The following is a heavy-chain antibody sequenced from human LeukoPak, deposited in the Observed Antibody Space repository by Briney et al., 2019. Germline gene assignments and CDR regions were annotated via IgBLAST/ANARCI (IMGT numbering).Heavy chain of an antibody. J-gene: IGHJ4*02. CDR2: ISGSGGST. D-gene: IGHD4-17*01. CDR3: AKAILTTVVTDYYFDY. CDR1: GFTFSSYA. Sequence: GGSLRLSCAASGFTFSSYAMSWVRQAPGKGLEWVSAISGSGGSTYYADSVKGRFTISRDNSKNTLYLQMNSLRAEDTAVYYCAKAILTTVVTDYYFDYRGQGTLVTVSS. V-gene: IGHV3-23*01.